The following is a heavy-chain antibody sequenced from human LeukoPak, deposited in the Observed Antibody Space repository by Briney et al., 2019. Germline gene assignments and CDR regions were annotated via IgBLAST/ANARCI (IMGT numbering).Heavy chain of an antibody. CDR2: ISYDGSNK. V-gene: IGHV3-30*18. D-gene: IGHD4-17*01. J-gene: IGHJ4*02. CDR1: GFTFSSYG. CDR3: AKDGDYGDLNFDY. Sequence: PGGSLRLSCAASGFTFSSYGMHWVRQAPGKGLEWVAVISYDGSNKYYADSVKGRFTISRDNSKNTLHLQMNSLRAEDTAVYYCAKDGDYGDLNFDYWGQGTLVTVSS.